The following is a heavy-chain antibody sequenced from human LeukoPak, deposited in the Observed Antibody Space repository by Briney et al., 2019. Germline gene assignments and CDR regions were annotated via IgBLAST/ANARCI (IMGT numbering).Heavy chain of an antibody. Sequence: PGGSLRLSCAASGFTFSDYYMSWIRQAPGKGLEWVSYISSSGSTIHYADSVKGRFTISRENAKNSLYLQMNSLRAGDTAVYYCARGDSSGYYDAFDIWGQGTMVTVSS. D-gene: IGHD3-22*01. CDR3: ARGDSSGYYDAFDI. CDR2: ISSSGSTI. CDR1: GFTFSDYY. J-gene: IGHJ3*02. V-gene: IGHV3-11*04.